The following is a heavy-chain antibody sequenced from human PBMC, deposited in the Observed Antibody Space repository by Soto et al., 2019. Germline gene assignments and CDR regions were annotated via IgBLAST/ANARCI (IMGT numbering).Heavy chain of an antibody. CDR3: AGGGVRGVITRTRAYYGTDV. J-gene: IGHJ6*02. Sequence: PGESLKISCKGSGYSFTSYWIGWVRQMPGKGLECMGIIYPGDSDTRYSPSFQGQVTISADKSISTAYLQWSSLKASDTAMYYCAGGGVRGVITRTRAYYGTDVWGQGTTVTVSS. CDR1: GYSFTSYW. CDR2: IYPGDSDT. V-gene: IGHV5-51*01. D-gene: IGHD3-10*01.